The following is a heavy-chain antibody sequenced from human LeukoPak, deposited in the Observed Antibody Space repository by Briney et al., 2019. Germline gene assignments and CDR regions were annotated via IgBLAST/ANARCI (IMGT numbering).Heavy chain of an antibody. J-gene: IGHJ4*02. V-gene: IGHV3-15*01. D-gene: IGHD4-17*01. CDR3: TAEDYGDYVPDF. CDR2: IRSKTDGGTT. Sequence: GGSLRLSCAASGFTFSNAWMSWVRQAPGKGLKWVGQIRSKTDGGTTDYAAPVKGRFTISRDDSKNTLYLQMNSLKTEDTAVYCCTAEDYGDYVPDFWGQGTLVTVSS. CDR1: GFTFSNAW.